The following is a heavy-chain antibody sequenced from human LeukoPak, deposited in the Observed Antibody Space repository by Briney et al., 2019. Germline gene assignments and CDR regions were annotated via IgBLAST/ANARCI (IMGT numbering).Heavy chain of an antibody. CDR3: AKFRVYQLLAEGWFDP. CDR1: GFTFSSYA. V-gene: IGHV3-23*01. D-gene: IGHD2-2*01. J-gene: IGHJ5*02. Sequence: GGSLRLSCAASGFTFSSYAMSWVRQAPGKGLEWVSAISGSGGSTYYADSVKGRFTISRGNSKNTLYLQMNSLRAEDTAVYYCAKFRVYQLLAEGWFDPWGQGTLVTVSS. CDR2: ISGSGGST.